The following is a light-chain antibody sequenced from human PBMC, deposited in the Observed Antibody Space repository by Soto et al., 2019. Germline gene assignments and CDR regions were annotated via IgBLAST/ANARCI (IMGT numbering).Light chain of an antibody. CDR2: DNE. J-gene: IGLJ2*01. V-gene: IGLV1-51*01. CDR1: SSNVGKNY. CDR3: GTWDSSLSAVV. Sequence: QSVLTQPPSVSAAPGQKVTISCSGSSSNVGKNYVSWSQHLPGTAPKVLIYDNEKRPSGIPDRFSASKSGTSATLAITGLQTGDEADYYCGTWDSSLSAVVFGGGTKLTVL.